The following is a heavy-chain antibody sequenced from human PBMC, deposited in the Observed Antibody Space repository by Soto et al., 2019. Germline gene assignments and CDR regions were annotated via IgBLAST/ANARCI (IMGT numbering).Heavy chain of an antibody. V-gene: IGHV4-38-2*02. D-gene: IGHD6-13*01. CDR1: GYSISSGYY. Sequence: PSETLSLTCAVSGYSISSGYYWGWIRQPPGKGLEWIGSIYHSGSTYYNPSLKSRVTISVDTSKNQFSLELSSVTAADTAVYYCARDIAAQDAFDIWGQGTMVTVSS. J-gene: IGHJ3*02. CDR2: IYHSGST. CDR3: ARDIAAQDAFDI.